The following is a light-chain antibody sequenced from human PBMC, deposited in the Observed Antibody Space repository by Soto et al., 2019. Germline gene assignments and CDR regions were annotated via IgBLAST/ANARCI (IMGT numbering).Light chain of an antibody. V-gene: IGKV2D-29*01. J-gene: IGKJ5*01. CDR2: EVS. CDR1: QSLLHSDGKTF. CDR3: MKGTHWPIT. Sequence: DILMTHTPLSLSVTPGQPASISCKSSQSLLHSDGKTFFYWYLQKTGQPPQIXIYEVSNRFSGVPDRLSGSGSGTDFALKISRVEAEDVGVYYCMKGTHWPITFGQGTRLEIK.